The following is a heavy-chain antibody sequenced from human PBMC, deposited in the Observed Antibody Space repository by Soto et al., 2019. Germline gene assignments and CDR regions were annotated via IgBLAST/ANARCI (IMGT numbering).Heavy chain of an antibody. V-gene: IGHV3-21*04. Sequence: GGSLRLSCAASGFTFSSYSMNWVRQAPGKGLEWVSCISSSSSNIYYADSVKGRFTISRDNAKNSLYLQMNSLRAEDTALYYCAKAPKLLWFGELLIDYWGQGTLVTVSS. CDR3: AKAPKLLWFGELLIDY. CDR2: ISSSSSNI. D-gene: IGHD3-10*01. CDR1: GFTFSSYS. J-gene: IGHJ4*02.